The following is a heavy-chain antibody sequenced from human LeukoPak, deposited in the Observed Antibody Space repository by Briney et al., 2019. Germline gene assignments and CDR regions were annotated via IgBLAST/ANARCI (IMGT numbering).Heavy chain of an antibody. CDR2: ISGSGGDT. CDR1: GFTFSSYA. CDR3: AKARGATYATYYFDY. D-gene: IGHD4/OR15-4a*01. Sequence: GGSLRLSCAASGFTFSSYAMNWVRQAPGKGLEWVSISGSGGDTYYADSVKGRFTISRDNSKNTLYLQMNSLRAEDTAVYYCAKARGATYATYYFDYWGQATLVTVSS. J-gene: IGHJ4*02. V-gene: IGHV3-23*01.